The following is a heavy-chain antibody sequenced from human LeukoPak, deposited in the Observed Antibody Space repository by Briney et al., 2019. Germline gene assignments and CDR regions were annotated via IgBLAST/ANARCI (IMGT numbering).Heavy chain of an antibody. Sequence: GGSLRLSCAASGFTFSSYAMNWVRQAPGKGLEWVSGISNSGGSTYYADSVKGRFTISRDNSKNTLYLQMNSLRAEDTAVYYRAEERRRSLLFGGQRTVVTVSS. CDR3: AEERRRSLLF. CDR1: GFTFSSYA. D-gene: IGHD3-10*01. CDR2: ISNSGGST. J-gene: IGHJ4*02. V-gene: IGHV3-23*01.